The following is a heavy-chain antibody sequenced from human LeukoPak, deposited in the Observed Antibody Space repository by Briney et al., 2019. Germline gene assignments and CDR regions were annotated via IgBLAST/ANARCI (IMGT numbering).Heavy chain of an antibody. D-gene: IGHD3-22*01. CDR1: GGSISSYY. Sequence: SETLSLTCTVSGGSISSYYWSWIRQPPGKGLEWIGYIYYSGSTNYNPSLKSRVTISVDPSKNQFSLKLSSVTAADTAVYYCAKNAGDYYDSSGYYEYYFDYWGQGTLVTVSS. V-gene: IGHV4-59*01. CDR3: AKNAGDYYDSSGYYEYYFDY. J-gene: IGHJ4*02. CDR2: IYYSGST.